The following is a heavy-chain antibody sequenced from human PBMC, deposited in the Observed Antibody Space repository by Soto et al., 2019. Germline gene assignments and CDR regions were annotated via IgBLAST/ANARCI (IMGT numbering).Heavy chain of an antibody. Sequence: GGSLRRSCAASGFTFSSYSMNWVRQAPGKGLEWVSSISSSSSYIYYADSVKGRFTISRDNAKNSLYLQMNSLRAEDTAVYYCARARYSSSWSIENGMDVWGQGTTVTVSS. CDR3: ARARYSSSWSIENGMDV. J-gene: IGHJ6*01. V-gene: IGHV3-21*01. CDR2: ISSSSSYI. CDR1: GFTFSSYS. D-gene: IGHD6-13*01.